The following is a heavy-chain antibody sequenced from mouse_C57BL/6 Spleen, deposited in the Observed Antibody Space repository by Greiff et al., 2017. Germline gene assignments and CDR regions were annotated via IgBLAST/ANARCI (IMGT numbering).Heavy chain of an antibody. V-gene: IGHV1-55*01. Sequence: QVQLQQSGAELVKPGASVKMSCKASGYTFTSYWITWVKQRPGQGLEWIGDIYPGSGSTNYNEKFKSKATLTVDTSSSTAYMQLSSLTSEDSAVYYCARRGLYYKWDYWGQGTTLTVSS. D-gene: IGHD2-1*01. CDR3: ARRGLYYKWDY. CDR1: GYTFTSYW. J-gene: IGHJ2*01. CDR2: IYPGSGST.